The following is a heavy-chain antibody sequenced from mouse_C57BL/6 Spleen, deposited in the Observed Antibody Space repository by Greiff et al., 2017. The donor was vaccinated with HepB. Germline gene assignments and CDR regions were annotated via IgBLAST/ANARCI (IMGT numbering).Heavy chain of an antibody. J-gene: IGHJ3*01. CDR1: GFSLSTSGMG. D-gene: IGHD1-1*01. CDR3: ARKRGVVAPFAY. V-gene: IGHV8-12*01. CDR2: IYWDDDK. Sequence: QVTLKESGPGILQSSQTLSLTCSFSGFSLSTSGMGVSWIRQPSGKGLEWLAHIYWDDDKRYNPSLKSRLTISKDTSRNQVFLKITSVDTADTATYYCARKRGVVAPFAYWGQGTLVTVSA.